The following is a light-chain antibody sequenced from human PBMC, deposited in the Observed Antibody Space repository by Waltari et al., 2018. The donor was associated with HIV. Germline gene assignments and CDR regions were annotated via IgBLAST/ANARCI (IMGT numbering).Light chain of an antibody. CDR2: KAS. CDR1: QSFKAW. Sequence: EIQMTQSPSTLSAFVGDRVTITCRASQSFKAWLAWYQQKPGKAPKLLIYKASTLEIGVPSRFSGSGSGTEFTLTISSLQPDDFATYYCQQYNPYPWTFGQGTKVEVK. V-gene: IGKV1-5*03. J-gene: IGKJ1*01. CDR3: QQYNPYPWT.